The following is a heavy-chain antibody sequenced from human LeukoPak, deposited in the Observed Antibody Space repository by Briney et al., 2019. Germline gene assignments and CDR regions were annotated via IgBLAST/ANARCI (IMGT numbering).Heavy chain of an antibody. V-gene: IGHV1-69*13. CDR1: GGTFSSYA. CDR2: IIPIFGTA. Sequence: SVKVSCKASGGTFSSYAISWVRQAPGQGLEWMGGIIPIFGTANYARKFQGRVTITADESTSTAYMELSSLRSEDTAVYYCARDRAVAGPFDYWGQGTLVTVSS. J-gene: IGHJ4*02. CDR3: ARDRAVAGPFDY. D-gene: IGHD6-19*01.